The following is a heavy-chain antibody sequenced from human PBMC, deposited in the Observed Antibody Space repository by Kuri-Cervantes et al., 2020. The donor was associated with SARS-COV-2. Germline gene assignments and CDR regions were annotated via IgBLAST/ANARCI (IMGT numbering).Heavy chain of an antibody. V-gene: IGHV3-48*03. Sequence: GESLKISCVASEFTFSSYEMNWVRQAPGKGLEWVSYISNSGSSIYYADSVKGRFTISRDNAKNSLYLQMNSLRAEDTALYYCAKEWGFGELSIGGMDVWGQGTTVTVSS. CDR3: AKEWGFGELSIGGMDV. J-gene: IGHJ6*02. D-gene: IGHD3-10*01. CDR1: EFTFSSYE. CDR2: ISNSGSSI.